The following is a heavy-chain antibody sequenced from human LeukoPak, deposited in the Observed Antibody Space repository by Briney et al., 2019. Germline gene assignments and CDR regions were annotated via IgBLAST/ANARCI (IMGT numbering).Heavy chain of an antibody. D-gene: IGHD2-2*01. V-gene: IGHV4-31*03. CDR2: IYYNGST. CDR3: ARYCSSTSCYLYYGMDV. J-gene: IGHJ6*02. Sequence: SETLSLTCTVSGGSISSGGYYWSWIRQHPGKGLEWIGYIYYNGSTYYNPSLKSRVTISVDTSKNQFSLKLSSVTAADTAVYYCARYCSSTSCYLYYGMDVWGQGTTVTVSS. CDR1: GGSISSGGYY.